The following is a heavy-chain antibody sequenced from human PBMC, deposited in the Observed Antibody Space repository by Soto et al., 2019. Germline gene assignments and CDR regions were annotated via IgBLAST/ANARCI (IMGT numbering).Heavy chain of an antibody. CDR2: INPRGAST. D-gene: IGHD2-2*01. V-gene: IGHV1-46*01. Sequence: QVQLVQSGAEVKKPGASVKISCKACGYTFISNYVYWVRQAPGQGLEWMGIINPRGASTSYAPKFQGRVTMPSETSTSTVYTDLSSLTSDHTAVYYFTIEPEICSSTNCHFDYWCQGALVTVPS. CDR1: GYTFISNY. J-gene: IGHJ4*02. CDR3: TIEPEICSSTNCHFDY.